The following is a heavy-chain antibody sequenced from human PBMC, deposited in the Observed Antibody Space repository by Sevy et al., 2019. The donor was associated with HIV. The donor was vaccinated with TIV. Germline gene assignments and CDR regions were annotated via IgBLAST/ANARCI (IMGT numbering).Heavy chain of an antibody. J-gene: IGHJ4*02. CDR2: ISSRDYFI. CDR1: GFTFSDYY. V-gene: IGHV3-11*01. D-gene: IGHD5-18*01. CDR3: ARVRYTYGNFFFDY. Sequence: GGSLRLSCTASGFTFSDYYMSWIRQAPGKGLEWISCISSRDYFIYYADSVKGRFTISRDNAKNSMFLHMSSLRAEDTALYYCARVRYTYGNFFFDYWGQGTLVTVSS.